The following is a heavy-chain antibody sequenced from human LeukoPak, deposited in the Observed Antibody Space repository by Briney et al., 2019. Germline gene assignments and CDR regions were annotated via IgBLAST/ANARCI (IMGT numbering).Heavy chain of an antibody. CDR1: GGSFSGYY. D-gene: IGHD4-17*01. CDR3: ARDRFTVTTSTWYFDP. Sequence: SETLSLTCAVYGGSFSGYYWSWIRQPPGKGLEWIGEINHSGSTNYNPSLKSRVTISVDTSKNQFSLKLSSVTAADTAVYYCARDRFTVTTSTWYFDPWGRGTLVTVSS. CDR2: INHSGST. V-gene: IGHV4-34*01. J-gene: IGHJ2*01.